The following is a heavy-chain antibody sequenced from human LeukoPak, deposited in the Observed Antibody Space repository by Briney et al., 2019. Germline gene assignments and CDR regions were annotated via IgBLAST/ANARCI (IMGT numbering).Heavy chain of an antibody. Sequence: PSETLSLTCTVSGVSITSYYWSWIRQPPGKGLEGIGYIYYSGTTNYNPSLKSRVTISVDMSINQFFLKLRSVTAADTAVYYCARAGRRDGYNRWFDHWGQGTLVTVSS. CDR1: GVSITSYY. CDR3: ARAGRRDGYNRWFDH. V-gene: IGHV4-59*01. J-gene: IGHJ5*02. CDR2: IYYSGTT. D-gene: IGHD5-24*01.